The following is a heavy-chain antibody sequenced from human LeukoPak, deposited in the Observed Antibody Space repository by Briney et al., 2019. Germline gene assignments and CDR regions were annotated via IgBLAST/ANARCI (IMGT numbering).Heavy chain of an antibody. CDR1: GFTFSTYG. CDR2: ISDDGTRK. Sequence: PGGSLRLSCAASGFTFSTYGIHWVRLAPGKGLEWVAVISDDGTRKYYADSVQGRFTISRDNSKNTLNLQMNSLRAEDMAVYYCAKPHFGTYYSLDYWGQGTLVTVSS. V-gene: IGHV3-30*18. J-gene: IGHJ4*02. D-gene: IGHD1-26*01. CDR3: AKPHFGTYYSLDY.